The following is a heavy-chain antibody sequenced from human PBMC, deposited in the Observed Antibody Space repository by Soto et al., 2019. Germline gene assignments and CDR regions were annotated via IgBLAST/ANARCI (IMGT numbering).Heavy chain of an antibody. Sequence: LSLTCTVSGDSISSGGYYWSWIRQHPGKGLEWIGYIYYSGSTYCNPSLKSRVTISVDTSKNQFSLKLSSVTAADTAVYYCAAEVGFGPLFDYWGQGTLVTVSS. CDR1: GDSISSGGYY. J-gene: IGHJ4*02. V-gene: IGHV4-31*03. CDR2: IYYSGST. D-gene: IGHD3-3*01. CDR3: AAEVGFGPLFDY.